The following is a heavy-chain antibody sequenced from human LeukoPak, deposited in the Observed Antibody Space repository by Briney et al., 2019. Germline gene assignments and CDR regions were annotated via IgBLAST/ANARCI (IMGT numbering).Heavy chain of an antibody. D-gene: IGHD3-10*01. CDR3: AKDFTGYSRGSYLDY. CDR2: IRYDGSNK. V-gene: IGHV3-30*02. J-gene: IGHJ4*02. CDR1: GFTFSSYG. Sequence: PGGSLRLSCAASGFTFSSYGMHWVRQAPGKGLEWVAFIRYDGSNKYYADSVKGRFTISGDNSKNTLYLQMNSLRAEDTAVYYCAKDFTGYSRGSYLDYWGQGTLVTVSS.